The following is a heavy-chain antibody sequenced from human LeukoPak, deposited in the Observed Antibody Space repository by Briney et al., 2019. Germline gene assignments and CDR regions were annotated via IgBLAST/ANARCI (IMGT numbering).Heavy chain of an antibody. CDR1: RFSFSSYW. V-gene: IGHV3-7*01. CDR3: ARHVRFEGVDY. CDR2: IKQDGSEK. Sequence: GGSLRLSCAASRFSFSSYWISWVRQAPGKGLEWVANIKQDGSEKYYVDSVKGRFTISIDNAKNSLFLQMNSLRAEDTAVYYCARHVRFEGVDYWGQGSLVTVSS. D-gene: IGHD3-3*01. J-gene: IGHJ4*02.